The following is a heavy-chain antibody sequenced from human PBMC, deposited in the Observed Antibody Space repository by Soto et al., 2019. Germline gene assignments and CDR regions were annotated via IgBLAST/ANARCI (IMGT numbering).Heavy chain of an antibody. CDR2: IYYSGST. D-gene: IGHD5-12*01. CDR3: ARESTPGILSLRHEDRGEPLYYYYGMDV. J-gene: IGHJ6*02. CDR1: GGSISSGGYY. V-gene: IGHV4-31*03. Sequence: QVQLQESGPGLVKPSQTLSLTCTVSGGSISSGGYYWSWIRQHPGKGLEWIGYIYYSGSTYYNPSLKSRVTISVDTSKNQFSLKLSSVTAADTAVYYCARESTPGILSLRHEDRGEPLYYYYGMDVWGQGTTVTVSS.